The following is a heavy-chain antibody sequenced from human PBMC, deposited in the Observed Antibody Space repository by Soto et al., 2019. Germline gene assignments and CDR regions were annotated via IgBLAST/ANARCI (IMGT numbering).Heavy chain of an antibody. CDR2: INSDGSST. D-gene: IGHD1-26*01. CDR1: VFTFSSYC. Sequence: GSRRRSCASSVFTFSSYCMHWVRQAPGKGLVWVSRINSDGSSTSYADSVKGRFTISRDNAKNTLYLQMNSLRAEDTAVYYCARDKWELYYYYGMDVWGQGTTVTVSS. V-gene: IGHV3-74*01. J-gene: IGHJ6*02. CDR3: ARDKWELYYYYGMDV.